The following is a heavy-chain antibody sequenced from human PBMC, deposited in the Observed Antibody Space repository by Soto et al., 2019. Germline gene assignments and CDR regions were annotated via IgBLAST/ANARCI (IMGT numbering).Heavy chain of an antibody. CDR1: GFTFSIYS. Sequence: PGGFLRLSCVASGFTFSIYSMNWVRQAPGKGLEWVSHIDSRNSYIHYADSVKGRFTISRDNAKNSLYLQMNSLGDEDTAVYYCARDNPFDGNSYYHAFDYWGQGTLVTVSS. V-gene: IGHV3-48*02. J-gene: IGHJ4*02. CDR3: ARDNPFDGNSYYHAFDY. CDR2: IDSRNSYI. D-gene: IGHD3-10*01.